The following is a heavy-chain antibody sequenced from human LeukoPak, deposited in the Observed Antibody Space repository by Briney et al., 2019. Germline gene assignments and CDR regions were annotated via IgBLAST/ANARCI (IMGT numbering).Heavy chain of an antibody. J-gene: IGHJ4*02. CDR3: AKDIDIVATTPYYFDY. D-gene: IGHD5-12*01. CDR1: GFTFRSYG. CDR2: IRYDGSTK. V-gene: IGHV3-30*02. Sequence: GGSLRLSCAASGFTFRSYGMHWVGQAPGKGLEWVAFIRYDGSTKYYEDSVKGRFTISRDNSKDTVYLQMNSLRDEDTALYYCAKDIDIVATTPYYFDYWGQGTLVTVSS.